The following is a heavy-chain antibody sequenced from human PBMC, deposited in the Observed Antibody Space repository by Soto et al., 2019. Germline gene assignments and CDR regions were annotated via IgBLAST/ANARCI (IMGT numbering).Heavy chain of an antibody. Sequence: GGSLRLSCAASGFTFSSYSMNWVRQAPGKGLEWVSYISSSSSTIYYADSVKGRFTISRDNAKNSLYLQMNSLRAEDTAVYYCARDFELVVAASSGSPLSSIGYYYYYYMDVWGKGTTVTVSS. V-gene: IGHV3-48*01. J-gene: IGHJ6*03. CDR2: ISSSSSTI. D-gene: IGHD2-15*01. CDR1: GFTFSSYS. CDR3: ARDFELVVAASSGSPLSSIGYYYYYYMDV.